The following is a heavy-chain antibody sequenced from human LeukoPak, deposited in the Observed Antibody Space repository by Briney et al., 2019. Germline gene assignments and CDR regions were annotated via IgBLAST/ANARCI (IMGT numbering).Heavy chain of an antibody. V-gene: IGHV5-51*01. Sequence: GGSLKISCKGSGYSFTSYWIGWVRQMPGKGLEWMGIIYPGDSDTRYSPSFQGQVTISVDKSISTAYLQWSSLKASDTAMYYCATWGHCSSTSCYGDAFDIWGQGTMVTVSS. CDR2: IYPGDSDT. D-gene: IGHD2-2*01. CDR1: GYSFTSYW. J-gene: IGHJ3*02. CDR3: ATWGHCSSTSCYGDAFDI.